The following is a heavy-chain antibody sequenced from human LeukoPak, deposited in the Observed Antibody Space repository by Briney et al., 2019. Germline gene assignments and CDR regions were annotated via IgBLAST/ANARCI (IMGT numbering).Heavy chain of an antibody. D-gene: IGHD4-17*01. CDR2: TNHSGST. CDR1: GGSFSGYY. V-gene: IGHV4-34*01. Sequence: SETLSLTCAVYGGSFSGYYWSWIRQPPGKGLEWIGETNHSGSTNYNPSLKSRVTISVDTSKNQFSLKLSSVTAADTAVYYCARESVTTPGPYYGMDVWGKGTTVTVSS. CDR3: ARESVTTPGPYYGMDV. J-gene: IGHJ6*04.